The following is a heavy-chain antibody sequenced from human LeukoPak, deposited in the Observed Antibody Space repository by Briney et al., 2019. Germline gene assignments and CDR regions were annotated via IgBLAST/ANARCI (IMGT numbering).Heavy chain of an antibody. Sequence: PSETLSLTCAVYGGSFSGYYWSWIRQPPGKGLEWIGEINHSGSTSYNPSLKSRVTISVDTSKNQFSLKVNSVTAADTAVYYCASLTMIVVPWGQGTLVTVSS. CDR2: INHSGST. D-gene: IGHD3-22*01. V-gene: IGHV4-34*01. J-gene: IGHJ4*02. CDR3: ASLTMIVVP. CDR1: GGSFSGYY.